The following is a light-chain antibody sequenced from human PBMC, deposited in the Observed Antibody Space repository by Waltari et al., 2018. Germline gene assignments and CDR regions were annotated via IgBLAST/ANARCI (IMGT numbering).Light chain of an antibody. CDR2: DAS. V-gene: IGKV3-15*01. J-gene: IGKJ2*01. CDR1: RAIANN. CDR3: QQFNTGYS. Sequence: ELVMTQSPATMSASPGGGATLSCRASRAIANNVAWYQQSPGQPLRLLIFDASNRATGIPERFSGSWSGPEFTLTISSLKSEDSAVYFCQQFNTGYSFGQGTKLEI.